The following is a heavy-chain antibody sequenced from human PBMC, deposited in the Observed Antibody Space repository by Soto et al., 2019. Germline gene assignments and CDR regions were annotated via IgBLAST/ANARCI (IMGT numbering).Heavy chain of an antibody. J-gene: IGHJ4*02. CDR2: IYYSGST. D-gene: IGHD6-13*01. CDR3: ARGGIAAAAPPDY. V-gene: IGHV4-31*03. CDR1: GGSISSGGYY. Sequence: PSETLSLTCTVSGGSISSGGYYWSWIRQHPGKGLEWIGYIYYSGSTYYNPSLKSRVTISVDTSKIQFSLKLSSVTAADTAVYYCARGGIAAAAPPDYWGQGTLVTVSS.